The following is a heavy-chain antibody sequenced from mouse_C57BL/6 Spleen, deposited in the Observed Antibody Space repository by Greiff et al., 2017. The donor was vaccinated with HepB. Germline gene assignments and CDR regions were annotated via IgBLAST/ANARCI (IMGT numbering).Heavy chain of an antibody. CDR2: IVPENGDT. CDR3: TTGSTVGYCEV. J-gene: IGHJ1*03. V-gene: IGHV14-4*01. CDR1: GFNIKDDY. Sequence: EVQLQQSGAELVRPGASLKLSCTASGFNIKDDYMYWVKQRPEQGLEWIGCIVPENGDTEYASKFQGKATMTADTSSNTAYLQLSSLTSEDTAVDYCTTGSTVGYCEVGGKGTTVTVSS. D-gene: IGHD1-1*01.